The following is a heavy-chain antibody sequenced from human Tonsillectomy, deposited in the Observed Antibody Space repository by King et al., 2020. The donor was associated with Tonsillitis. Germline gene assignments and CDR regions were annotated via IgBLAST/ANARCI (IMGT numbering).Heavy chain of an antibody. J-gene: IGHJ3*02. CDR1: GYTLTELS. CDR2: FDPEDGET. V-gene: IGHV1-24*01. Sequence: QLVQSGAEVKKPGASVKVSCKVSGYTLTELSMHWVRQAPGKGLEWMGGFDPEDGETIYAQKFQGRVTMTEDTSTDTAYMELSSLGSEDTAVYYCATDYRVGGSSSGAFDIWGQGTMVTVSS. D-gene: IGHD6-6*01. CDR3: ATDYRVGGSSSGAFDI.